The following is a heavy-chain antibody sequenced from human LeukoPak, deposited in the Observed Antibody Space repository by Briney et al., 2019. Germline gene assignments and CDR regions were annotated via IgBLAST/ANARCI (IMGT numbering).Heavy chain of an antibody. J-gene: IGHJ4*02. Sequence: SETLSLTCTVSGGSITIYYWSWIRQPAGKGLEWIGRIYTSGSTNYNPSLKSRVTISVDTSKNQFSLKLSSVTAADTAVYYCARIRPYDYVWGTKRRYYFDYWGQGTLVTVSS. D-gene: IGHD3-16*01. V-gene: IGHV4-4*07. CDR1: GGSITIYY. CDR2: IYTSGST. CDR3: ARIRPYDYVWGTKRRYYFDY.